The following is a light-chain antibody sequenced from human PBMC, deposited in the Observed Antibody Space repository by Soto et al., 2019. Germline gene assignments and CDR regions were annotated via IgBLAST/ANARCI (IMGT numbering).Light chain of an antibody. CDR3: QQFKDYVWT. CDR2: GAS. Sequence: EVVLTQSPATLSVFPGAGATLSCRASQSVGSNLAWYQQKPGQTPRVLIYGASTRAIGIPARFSGSGSGTEFTLIISNLQPDDFATYYCQQFKDYVWTFGQGTKVDIK. V-gene: IGKV3-15*01. J-gene: IGKJ1*01. CDR1: QSVGSN.